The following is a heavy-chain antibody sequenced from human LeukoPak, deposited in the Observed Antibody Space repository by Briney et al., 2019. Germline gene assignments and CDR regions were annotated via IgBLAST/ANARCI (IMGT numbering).Heavy chain of an antibody. CDR1: GLPFSTYG. J-gene: IGHJ5*01. Sequence: PGGSLRLSCVASGLPFSTYGMSWVRQSPGKGLEWVSAISGSATGHITNYADSVKGRFTISRDNDKNTLYLQMNSLRVEDTAVYYCANHRSAFEFWGHGTLVTVSS. V-gene: IGHV3-23*01. CDR3: ANHRSAFEF. CDR2: ISGSATGHIT.